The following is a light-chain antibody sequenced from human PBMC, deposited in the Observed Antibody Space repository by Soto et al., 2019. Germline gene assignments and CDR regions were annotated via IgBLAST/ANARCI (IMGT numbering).Light chain of an antibody. J-gene: IGLJ1*01. Sequence: SYELTQPPSVSVSPGQTARIICSGDALPKQYAYWYQQKPGQAPVVVIYKDSERPSGIPERFSGSSSGTTVTLTISGVQAEDEADYYCQSADSSGSNYVFGTGTKVTVL. CDR1: ALPKQY. V-gene: IGLV3-25*03. CDR2: KDS. CDR3: QSADSSGSNYV.